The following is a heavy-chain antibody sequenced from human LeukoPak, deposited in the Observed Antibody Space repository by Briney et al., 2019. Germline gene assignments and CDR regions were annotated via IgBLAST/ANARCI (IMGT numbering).Heavy chain of an antibody. Sequence: ASVKVSCKASGYTFTSYGISWVRQAPGQGLEGMGWISAYNGNTKHAQKLQGRVTMPTDTSPTTADMELRSLISDDTAVYYCARRGGYYYGSGRLDYWGQGTLVTVSS. CDR3: ARRGGYYYGSGRLDY. J-gene: IGHJ4*01. V-gene: IGHV1-18*01. CDR2: ISAYNGNT. CDR1: GYTFTSYG. D-gene: IGHD3-10*01.